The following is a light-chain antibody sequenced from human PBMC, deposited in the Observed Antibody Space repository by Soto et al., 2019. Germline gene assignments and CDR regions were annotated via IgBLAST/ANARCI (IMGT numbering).Light chain of an antibody. Sequence: QSALTQPASVSGSPGQSITISCTGTSSDVGSYNLVSWYQQHPGKAPKLMIYEVSKRPSGVSNRFSGSKSGNTASLTISGLQAEDEADYYCCSYAGSSTFLFGRGTQLTVL. CDR1: SSDVGSYNL. CDR3: CSYAGSSTFL. J-gene: IGLJ7*01. CDR2: EVS. V-gene: IGLV2-23*02.